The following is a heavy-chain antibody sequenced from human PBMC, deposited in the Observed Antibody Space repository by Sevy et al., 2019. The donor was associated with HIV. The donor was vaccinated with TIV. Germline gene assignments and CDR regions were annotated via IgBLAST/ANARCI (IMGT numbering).Heavy chain of an antibody. CDR1: GYTFTGYY. CDR2: INPNSGGT. V-gene: IGHV1-2*02. J-gene: IGHJ6*02. CDR3: ARFPHPYIAVAGTKLNYYYYGMDV. D-gene: IGHD6-19*01. Sequence: GASVKVSRKASGYTFTGYYMHWVRQAPGQGLEWMGWINPNSGGTNYAQKFQGRVTMTRDTSISTAYMELSRLRSDDTAVYYCARFPHPYIAVAGTKLNYYYYGMDVWGQGTTVTVSS.